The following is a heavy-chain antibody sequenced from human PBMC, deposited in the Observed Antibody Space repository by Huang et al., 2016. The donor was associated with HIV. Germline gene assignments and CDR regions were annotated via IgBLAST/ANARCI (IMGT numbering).Heavy chain of an antibody. D-gene: IGHD2-2*01. Sequence: QVTLRESGPALVKPTQTLTLTCSFSEFSLSTSGMCGSWIRQPPGQARECLARIAWDDDKYYSKSLKTRLTIYKDTSKNQVVLTMTNMDPVDTAKYYCARTQVVPAADFDYWGQGTLVTVSS. J-gene: IGHJ4*02. CDR2: IAWDDDK. CDR3: ARTQVVPAADFDY. V-gene: IGHV2-70*15. CDR1: EFSLSTSGMC.